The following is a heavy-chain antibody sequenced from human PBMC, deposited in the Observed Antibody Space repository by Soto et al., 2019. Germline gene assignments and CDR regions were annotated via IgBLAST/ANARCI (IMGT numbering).Heavy chain of an antibody. CDR1: GYTFTSYA. Sequence: ASVKVSCKASGYTFTSYAMHWVRQAPGRRLEWMGWINAGNGNTKYSQKFQGRVTITRDTSASTAYMELSSLRSEDTAVYYCASAYCGGDCSNYYYGMDVWGQGTTVTVS. CDR3: ASAYCGGDCSNYYYGMDV. V-gene: IGHV1-3*01. CDR2: INAGNGNT. D-gene: IGHD2-21*02. J-gene: IGHJ6*02.